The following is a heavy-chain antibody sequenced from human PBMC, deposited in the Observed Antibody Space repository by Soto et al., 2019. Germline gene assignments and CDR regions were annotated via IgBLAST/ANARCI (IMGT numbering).Heavy chain of an antibody. V-gene: IGHV4-39*01. CDR1: GGSISSSSYY. J-gene: IGHJ6*02. D-gene: IGHD6-13*01. CDR2: IYYSGST. CDR3: ARQAAGSIYYYYYYGMDV. Sequence: QLQLQESGPGLVKPSETLSLPCTVSGGSISSSSYYWGWIRQPPGKGLEWIGSIYYSGSTYYNPSLKSRVTISVDTSKNQFSRKLSSVTAADTAVYYCARQAAGSIYYYYYYGMDVWGQGTTVTVSS.